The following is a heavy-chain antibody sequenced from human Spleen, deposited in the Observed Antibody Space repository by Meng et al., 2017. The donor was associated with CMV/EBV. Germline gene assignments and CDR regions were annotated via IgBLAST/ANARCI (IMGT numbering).Heavy chain of an antibody. CDR1: GFTFSDYY. CDR3: AKVGSSTRLERD. J-gene: IGHJ4*02. V-gene: IGHV3-11*04. D-gene: IGHD1-1*01. Sequence: GESLKISYAASGFTFSDYYMSWIRQAPGKGLEWISYIIYNGNIIYYADSVKGRFTISRDNSKNSVYLQMNSLRADDTAVYYCAKVGSSTRLERDWGQGTLVTVSS. CDR2: IIYNGNII.